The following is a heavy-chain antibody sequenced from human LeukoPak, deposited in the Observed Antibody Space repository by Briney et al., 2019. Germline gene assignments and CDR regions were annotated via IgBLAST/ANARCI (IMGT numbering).Heavy chain of an antibody. CDR2: IYYSGST. D-gene: IGHD1-26*01. CDR1: SGSISSSSFY. Sequence: PSETLSLTCTVSSGSISSSSFYWGWIRQPPGKGLEWIGSIYYSGSTYYNPSLKSRFTISVDTSKNQFSLKLISVTAADTAVYYCARSRVGPTDGGGFDYWGQGTLVTVPS. V-gene: IGHV4-39*01. CDR3: ARSRVGPTDGGGFDY. J-gene: IGHJ4*02.